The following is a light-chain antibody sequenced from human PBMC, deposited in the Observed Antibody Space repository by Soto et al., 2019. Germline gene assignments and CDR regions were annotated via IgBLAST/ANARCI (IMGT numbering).Light chain of an antibody. CDR1: QSISSW. CDR2: KAS. V-gene: IGKV1-5*03. CDR3: QQYDAYPLT. Sequence: DIPLTQSPSTLSASVGDRVTITCRASQSISSWLAWYQQKPGKAPKLLVYKASSLESGVPSRFSGSGSGTEFTLTISTLQPDDLATYYCQQYDAYPLTFGGGTKVEI. J-gene: IGKJ4*01.